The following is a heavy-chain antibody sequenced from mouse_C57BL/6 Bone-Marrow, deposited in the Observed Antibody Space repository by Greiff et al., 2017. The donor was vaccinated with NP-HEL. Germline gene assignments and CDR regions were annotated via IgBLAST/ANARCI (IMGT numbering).Heavy chain of an antibody. CDR1: GYTFTSYW. V-gene: IGHV1-64*01. J-gene: IGHJ4*01. CDR3: DVDSYGYDYAMDD. D-gene: IGHD3-3*01. CDR2: IHPNSGST. Sequence: QVHVKQSGAELVEPGASVKLSCKASGYTFTSYWMHWVKQRPGQGLEWIGMIHPNSGSTNYNEKFKSKATLTVDKSSSTAYMQLSCLTSEDSAVYDCDVDSYGYDYAMDDWGQGTSVTVSS.